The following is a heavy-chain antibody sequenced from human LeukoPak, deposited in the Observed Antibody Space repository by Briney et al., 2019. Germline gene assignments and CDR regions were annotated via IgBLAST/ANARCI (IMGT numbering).Heavy chain of an antibody. CDR2: VKPDGSDQ. V-gene: IGHV3-7*01. CDR1: GFTFSSYG. J-gene: IGHJ4*02. D-gene: IGHD3-22*01. CDR3: ARDLYRIVVVPHYFDS. Sequence: QAGGSLRLSCAASGFTFSSYGMSWVRQAPGKGLEWVANVKPDGSDQYYVDSVKGRFTISRDNAKNSLYLQMNSLRAEDTAVYYCARDLYRIVVVPHYFDSWGQGTLVTVSS.